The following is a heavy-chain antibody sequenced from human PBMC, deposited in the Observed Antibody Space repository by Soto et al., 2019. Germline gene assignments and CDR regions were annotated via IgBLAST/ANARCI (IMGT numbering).Heavy chain of an antibody. CDR1: GYTFTRYD. CDR2: INPNSGNT. J-gene: IGHJ6*02. D-gene: IGHD5-18*01. V-gene: IGHV1-8*01. CDR3: ARGGYSYRFYYYYGMDV. Sequence: ASVKVSCKASGYTFTRYDINWVRKATGQGLEWMGWINPNSGNTSYAQKFQGRVTMTRNTSISTAYMELSSLRSEDTAVYYCARGGYSYRFYYYYGMDVWGQGTTVTVSS.